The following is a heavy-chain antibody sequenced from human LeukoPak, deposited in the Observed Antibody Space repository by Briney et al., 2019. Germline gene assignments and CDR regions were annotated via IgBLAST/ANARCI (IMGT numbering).Heavy chain of an antibody. J-gene: IGHJ5*02. CDR2: ISANNGNT. CDR1: GYTFTVNG. V-gene: IGHV1-18*01. Sequence: ASVKVSCKASGYTFTVNGISWVRQAPGQGLEWMGWISANNGNTNYAQKFQGRVTVTTDTSTTTAYMELRSLRSDDTAVYYCARGVGGSYFGWFDPWGQGTLVTVSS. CDR3: ARGVGGSYFGWFDP. D-gene: IGHD1-26*01.